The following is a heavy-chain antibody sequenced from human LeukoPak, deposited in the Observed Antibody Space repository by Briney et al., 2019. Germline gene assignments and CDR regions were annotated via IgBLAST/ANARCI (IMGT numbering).Heavy chain of an antibody. CDR3: ARERYAGYYFDY. J-gene: IGHJ4*02. CDR1: GFTFSSYA. D-gene: IGHD1-1*01. CDR2: ISYDGSNK. V-gene: IGHV3-30-3*01. Sequence: GGSLRLSCAAPGFTFSSYAMHWVRQAPGKGLEWVAVISYDGSNKYYADSVKGRFTISRDNSKNTLYLQMKSLRAEDTAVYYCARERYAGYYFDYWGQGTLVTVSS.